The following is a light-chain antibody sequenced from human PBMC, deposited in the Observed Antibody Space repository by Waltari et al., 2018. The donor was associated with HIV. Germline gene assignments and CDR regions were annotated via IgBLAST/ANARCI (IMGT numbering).Light chain of an antibody. Sequence: QLVLTQSPSASASRGASVKLPCTLSSGPSSYALAWHQKQAEKGPRYLMTVNSDGSHNKGDGIPDRFSGSSSGAERYLTISSLQSEDEADYYCQTWATGIQVFGGGTKLTVL. J-gene: IGLJ3*02. CDR3: QTWATGIQV. CDR1: SGPSSYA. V-gene: IGLV4-69*01. CDR2: VNSDGSH.